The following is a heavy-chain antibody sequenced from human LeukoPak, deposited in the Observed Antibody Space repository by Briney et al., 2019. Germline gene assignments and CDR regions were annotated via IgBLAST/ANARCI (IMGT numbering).Heavy chain of an antibody. D-gene: IGHD2-21*01. CDR3: ARDSLPQYYFDY. J-gene: IGHJ4*02. CDR1: QFSFSGSA. CDR2: IRSKAHSYAT. V-gene: IGHV3-73*01. Sequence: QPGGSLKLSCEASQFSFSGSAMQWVRQASGKGLEWVGRIRSKAHSYATEYAASVKGRFTISRDDSKNTAYLQMNSLQKEDTAVYYCARDSLPQYYFDYWGQGTLVTVSS.